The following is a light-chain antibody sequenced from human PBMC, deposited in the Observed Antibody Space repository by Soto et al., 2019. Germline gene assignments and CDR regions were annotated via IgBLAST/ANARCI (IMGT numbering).Light chain of an antibody. J-gene: IGKJ5*01. V-gene: IGKV3-20*01. CDR1: QSVSSSY. CDR2: GAS. Sequence: IQSVSSSYLAWYQQKPGQAPRLLIYGASSRATGIPDRFSASGSGKDVNLTSRRLEHADCAVYYSQQYGSSALGTFGQGTRLEIK. CDR3: QQYGSSALGT.